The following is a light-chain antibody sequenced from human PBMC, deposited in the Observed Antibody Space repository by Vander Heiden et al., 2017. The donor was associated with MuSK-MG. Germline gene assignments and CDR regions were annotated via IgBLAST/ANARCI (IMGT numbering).Light chain of an antibody. CDR3: QQDYSSPQT. CDR2: WAS. V-gene: IGKV4-1*01. Sequence: DIVMTQSPDSLALSLGERATINCRSSQSVLYSSDNKNYLAWFQQKPGQPPKLLIFWASTRESGVPDRFSGSGSGTDFALTISSLQAEDVAVYYCQQDYSSPQTFGQGTKLEIK. J-gene: IGKJ2*01. CDR1: QSVLYSSDNKNY.